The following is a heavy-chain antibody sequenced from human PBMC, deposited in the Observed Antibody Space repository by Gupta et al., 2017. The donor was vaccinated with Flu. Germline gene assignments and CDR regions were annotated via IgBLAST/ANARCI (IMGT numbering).Heavy chain of an antibody. J-gene: IGHJ6*02. V-gene: IGHV1-69*17. D-gene: IGHD2-15*01. CDR1: GSPFTSHA. CDR2: IIPFFGLT. CDR3: ARTLSPDIVVIPTTVHYYYGMDV. Sequence: QVQLVQSGAEVKSPESSVKISCAASGSPFTSHAVSWVRQAPGPGLEWMGGIIPFFGLTNYAQKFQDRSTITADISTRTVYMNLTSLRSDDTAVYFCARTLSPDIVVIPTTVHYYYGMDVWGQGTAVTV.